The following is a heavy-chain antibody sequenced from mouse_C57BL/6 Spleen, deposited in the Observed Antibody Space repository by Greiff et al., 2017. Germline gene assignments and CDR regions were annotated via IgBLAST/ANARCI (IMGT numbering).Heavy chain of an antibody. J-gene: IGHJ2*01. CDR3: ARQRDYDGPYYFDY. V-gene: IGHV1-69*01. CDR1: GYTLTSYW. D-gene: IGHD2-4*01. CDR2: IDPSDSYT. Sequence: QVQLQQPGAELVMPGASVKLSCKASGYTLTSYWMHWVKQRPGQGLEWIGEIDPSDSYTNYNQKFKGKSTLTVDKSSSTAYMQLSSLTSEDSAVYYCARQRDYDGPYYFDYWGQGTTLTVSS.